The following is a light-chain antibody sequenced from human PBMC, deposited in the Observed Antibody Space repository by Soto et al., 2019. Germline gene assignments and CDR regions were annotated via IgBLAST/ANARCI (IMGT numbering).Light chain of an antibody. Sequence: DIQLTQSPSFLSASVGDRVTITCRASQDINTYLAWYQQKPGKAPKLLIFAASTLQNGVPSSFSGSGSGTEFTSTNTSLQTVDFATYYCQQRKSCPTTFGQGTLLEIK. V-gene: IGKV1-9*01. CDR3: QQRKSCPTT. J-gene: IGKJ5*01. CDR1: QDINTY. CDR2: AAS.